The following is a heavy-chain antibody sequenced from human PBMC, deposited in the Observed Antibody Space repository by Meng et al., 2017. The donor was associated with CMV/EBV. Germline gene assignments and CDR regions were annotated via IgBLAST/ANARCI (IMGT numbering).Heavy chain of an antibody. CDR1: GYTFTGYY. CDR3: ARIDYSSSYFAFDI. D-gene: IGHD6-6*01. J-gene: IGHJ3*02. V-gene: IGHV1-2*02. CDR2: INPNSGGT. Sequence: ASVKVSCKASGYTFTGYYMHWVRQAPGQGLEWMGWINPNSGGTNYAQKFQGRVTMTRDTSISTAYMELSRLRSDDTAAYYCARIDYSSSYFAFDIWGQGTMVTVSS.